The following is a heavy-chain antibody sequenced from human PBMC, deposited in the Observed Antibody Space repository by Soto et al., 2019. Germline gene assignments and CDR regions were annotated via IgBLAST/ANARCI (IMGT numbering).Heavy chain of an antibody. CDR1: GYTFTSYD. V-gene: IGHV1-8*01. CDR2: MNPNSGNT. Sequence: QVQLVQSGAEVKKPGASVKVSCKASGYTFTSYDINWVRQATGQGLEWMGWMNPNSGNTGYAQKFQGRVTMTRNTSIRTAYMELSSLRSEDTAVYYCARGLSRSGSYWFDYWGQGTLVTVSS. D-gene: IGHD1-26*01. J-gene: IGHJ4*02. CDR3: ARGLSRSGSYWFDY.